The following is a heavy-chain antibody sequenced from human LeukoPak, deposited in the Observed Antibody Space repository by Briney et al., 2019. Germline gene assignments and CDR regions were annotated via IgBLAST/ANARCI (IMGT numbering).Heavy chain of an antibody. Sequence: PGGSLRLSCAASGFTFSSYAMHWVRQAPGKGLEWVAVISYDGSKKEYADSLKGRFTISRDDSKNTLYLQMNSLRDEDTAVYYCARNRRWFGELLVNAFDIWGQGTMVTVSS. J-gene: IGHJ3*02. CDR3: ARNRRWFGELLVNAFDI. D-gene: IGHD3-10*01. CDR1: GFTFSSYA. CDR2: ISYDGSKK. V-gene: IGHV3-33*01.